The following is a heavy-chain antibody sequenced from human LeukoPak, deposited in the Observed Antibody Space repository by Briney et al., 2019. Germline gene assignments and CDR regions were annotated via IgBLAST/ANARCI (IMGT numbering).Heavy chain of an antibody. CDR2: ISSSSSYI. J-gene: IGHJ4*02. Sequence: GGSLRLSCAASGFTFSSYSMNWVRQAPGKGLEWVSFISSSSSYIYYADSMKGRFTISRDNAKNSLYLQMNSLRAEDTAVYYCARAFYDSSGHYAHFDYWGQGTLVTVSS. CDR3: ARAFYDSSGHYAHFDY. D-gene: IGHD3-22*01. CDR1: GFTFSSYS. V-gene: IGHV3-21*01.